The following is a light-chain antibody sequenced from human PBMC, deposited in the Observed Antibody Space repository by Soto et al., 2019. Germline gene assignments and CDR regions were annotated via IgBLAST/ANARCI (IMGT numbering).Light chain of an antibody. V-gene: IGLV2-14*03. J-gene: IGLJ1*01. CDR3: SSFTSDRIYV. CDR2: GVT. CDR1: HNDTGTYDY. Sequence: QSALTQPTSVSGSPGQSITISCTGNHNDTGTYDYVSWYQQHPGRAPRLLIYGVTTRPSGISDRFSASKSGLTASLTISGLQPEDEADYYCSSFTSDRIYVFGPGTKLTVL.